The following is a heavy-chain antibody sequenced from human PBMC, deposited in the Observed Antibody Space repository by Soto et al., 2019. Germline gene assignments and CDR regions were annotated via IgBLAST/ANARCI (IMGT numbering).Heavy chain of an antibody. V-gene: IGHV1-18*01. CDR3: AIDRQSCGGDLPSFVY. J-gene: IGHJ4*01. D-gene: IGHD2-21*01. CDR1: GCTFTSYG. Sequence: AAVKVSCKASGCTFTSYGISWVRQAPGQGLERMGWISVSNRNTKYAQKLPGSVTMTTGTSTSTAYMELRSLRSYDTAADCCAIDRQSCGGDLPSFVYWG. CDR2: ISVSNRNT.